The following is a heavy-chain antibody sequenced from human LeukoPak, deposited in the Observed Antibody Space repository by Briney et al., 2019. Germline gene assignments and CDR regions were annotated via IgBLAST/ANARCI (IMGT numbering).Heavy chain of an antibody. D-gene: IGHD6-6*01. J-gene: IGHJ4*02. Sequence: GGSLRLSCAASGFTFSSYAMSWVRQAPGKGLEWVSGITGSGGGTYYADSVKGRFTISRDSSNSTLFLQMKSLRAEDTATYYCAKEVAAGRKGIDYWGQGILVTVSS. CDR3: AKEVAAGRKGIDY. CDR2: ITGSGGGT. CDR1: GFTFSSYA. V-gene: IGHV3-23*01.